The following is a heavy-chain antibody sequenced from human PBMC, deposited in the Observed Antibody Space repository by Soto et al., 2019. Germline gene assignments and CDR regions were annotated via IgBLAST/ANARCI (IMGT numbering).Heavy chain of an antibody. V-gene: IGHV6-1*01. CDR3: ARGEQYSGRIFDY. D-gene: IGHD1-26*01. J-gene: IGHJ4*01. Sequence: QLQLQQSGPGLVKPSQTLSLTCAITGDRVSSNSAGWSWARQAPSRGLEWLGRTYYRSKWYYEYAVSVRGRITINPDTSKNQYSLQLNSVTPEDTAVYFCARGEQYSGRIFDYWGQGTLVTVSS. CDR2: TYYRSKWYY. CDR1: GDRVSSNSAG.